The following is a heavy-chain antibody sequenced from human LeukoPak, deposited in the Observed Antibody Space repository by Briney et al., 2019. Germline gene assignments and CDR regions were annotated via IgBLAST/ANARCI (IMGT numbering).Heavy chain of an antibody. V-gene: IGHV3-30*02. J-gene: IGHJ1*01. Sequence: PGGSLRLSCAASGFTFSSYGMHWVRQAPGKGLEWVAFIRYDGSNKYYADSVKGRFTISRDNSKNTLYLQMNSLRAEDTAVYYCAKRRSWQLVPLEYFQHWGQGTLVTVSS. D-gene: IGHD6-13*01. CDR1: GFTFSSYG. CDR2: IRYDGSNK. CDR3: AKRRSWQLVPLEYFQH.